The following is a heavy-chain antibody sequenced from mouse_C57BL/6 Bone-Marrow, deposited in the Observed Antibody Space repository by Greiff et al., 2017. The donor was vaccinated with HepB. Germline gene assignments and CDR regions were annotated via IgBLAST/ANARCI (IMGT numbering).Heavy chain of an antibody. CDR2: IDPENGDT. J-gene: IGHJ3*01. D-gene: IGHD3-3*01. CDR3: TTRDRGFAY. V-gene: IGHV14-4*01. CDR1: GFNIKDDY. Sequence: EVKLMESGAELVRPGASVKLSCTASGFNIKDDYMHWVKQRPEQGLEWIGWIDPENGDTEYASKFQGKATITADTSSKTAYLQLSSLTSEDTAVYYCTTRDRGFAYWGQGTLVTVSA.